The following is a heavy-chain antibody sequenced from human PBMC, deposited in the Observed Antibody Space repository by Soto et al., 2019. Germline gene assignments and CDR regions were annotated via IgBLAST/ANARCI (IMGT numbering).Heavy chain of an antibody. CDR2: IGAAGDT. D-gene: IGHD2-8*02. V-gene: IGHV3-13*01. CDR3: VRGVLGPGDYYYGMDV. CDR1: GFTFNNYD. Sequence: GGSLRLSCTASGFTFNNYDMHWVRQATGKGLEWLSGIGAAGDTYYPGAVNGRFTISRDNARNSLYLQMNSLSAADTAVYYCVRGVLGPGDYYYGMDVWGQGTTGTVSS. J-gene: IGHJ6*02.